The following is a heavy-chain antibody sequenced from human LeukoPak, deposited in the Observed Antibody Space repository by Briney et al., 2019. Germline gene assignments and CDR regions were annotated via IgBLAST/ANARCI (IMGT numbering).Heavy chain of an antibody. V-gene: IGHV1-69*10. J-gene: IGHJ4*02. D-gene: IGHD1-26*01. CDR3: ARDQGVVGAYYFDY. CDR1: GGTFSSYA. Sequence: SVKVSCKASGGTFSSYAISWVRQAPGQGLEWMGGIIPILGIANYAQEFQGRVTITADKSTSTAYMELSSLRSEDTAVYYCARDQGVVGAYYFDYWGQGTLVTVSS. CDR2: IIPILGIA.